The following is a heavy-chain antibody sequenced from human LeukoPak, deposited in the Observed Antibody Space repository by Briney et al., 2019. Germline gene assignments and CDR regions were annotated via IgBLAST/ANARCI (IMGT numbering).Heavy chain of an antibody. Sequence: SETLSLTCTVSGGSISSYYWTWIRQPAGKGLEWIGRTYTSGSTNYNPSLKSRVTISVDRSKNQFSLKLSSVTAADTAVYYCAREDDVLADNAFDIWGQGTMVTVSS. CDR3: AREDDVLADNAFDI. J-gene: IGHJ3*02. CDR1: GGSISSYY. CDR2: TYTSGST. D-gene: IGHD3-9*01. V-gene: IGHV4-4*07.